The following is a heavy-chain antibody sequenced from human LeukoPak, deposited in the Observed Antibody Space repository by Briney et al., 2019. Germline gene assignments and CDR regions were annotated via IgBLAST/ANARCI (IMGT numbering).Heavy chain of an antibody. D-gene: IGHD3-3*01. CDR2: IYTSGST. V-gene: IGHV4-4*07. CDR3: ARDVEYDFWSGTTRLNWFDP. CDR1: GGSISSYY. J-gene: IGHJ5*02. Sequence: SETLSLTCTVSGGSISSYYWSWIRQPAGKGLEWIGRIYTSGSTNYNPSLKSRVTMSVDTSKNQFSLKLSSVTAADTAVYYCARDVEYDFWSGTTRLNWFDPWGQRTLVTVSS.